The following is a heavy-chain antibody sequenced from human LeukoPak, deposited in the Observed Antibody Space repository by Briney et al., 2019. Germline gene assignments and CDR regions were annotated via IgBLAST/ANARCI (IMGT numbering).Heavy chain of an antibody. CDR1: GFTFSSYW. D-gene: IGHD3-10*01. V-gene: IGHV3-74*01. CDR3: ARLSLWFGDLDGMDV. J-gene: IGHJ6*02. CDR2: INSDGSST. Sequence: PGGSLRLSCAASGFTFSSYWMHWVRQAPGKGLVWVSRINSDGSSTSYADSVKGRFTISRDNAKNTLYLQMNSLRAEDTAVYYCARLSLWFGDLDGMDVGGQGTTVTVSS.